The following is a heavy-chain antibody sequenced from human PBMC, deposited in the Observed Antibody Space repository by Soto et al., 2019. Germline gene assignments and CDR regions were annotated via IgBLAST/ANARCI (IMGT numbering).Heavy chain of an antibody. CDR2: IYYSGST. CDR3: ARSIAARPPFDY. J-gene: IGHJ4*02. V-gene: IGHV4-59*01. Sequence: SETLSLTCTVSGGSISSYYWSWIGQPPGKGLEWIGYIYYSGSTNYNPSLKSRVTISVDTSKNQFSLKLSSVTAADTAVYYCARSIAARPPFDYWGQGTLVTVSS. CDR1: GGSISSYY. D-gene: IGHD6-6*01.